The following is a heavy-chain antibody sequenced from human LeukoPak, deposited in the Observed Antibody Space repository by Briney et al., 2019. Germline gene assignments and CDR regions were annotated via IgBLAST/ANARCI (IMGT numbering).Heavy chain of an antibody. V-gene: IGHV1-69*13. CDR1: GGTFSSYA. CDR3: ARYYYDSSGYDY. J-gene: IGHJ4*02. D-gene: IGHD3-22*01. Sequence: ASVKVSCKASGGTFSSYAISWVRQAPGQGLEWMGGIIPIFGTANYAQKFQGRVTITADESTSTAYMELSSLRSEDTAVYYCARYYYDSSGYDYWGQGTLVTVSS. CDR2: IIPIFGTA.